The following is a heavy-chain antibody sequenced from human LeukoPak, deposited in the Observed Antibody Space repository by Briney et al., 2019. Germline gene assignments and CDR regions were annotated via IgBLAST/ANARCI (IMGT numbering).Heavy chain of an antibody. CDR3: SRDLDCTVTTYFDGDDGFDL. CDR1: GFTFSTYS. J-gene: IGHJ3*01. Sequence: GGSLRLSCEASGFTFSTYSMNWVRQVPGKGLEWVSSISSQSIYIYYADSVKGRFAISRDNAKKSLYLQMNSLTAEDTAVYFCSRDLDCTVTTYFDGDDGFDLWGQGTMVTVSS. V-gene: IGHV3-21*01. CDR2: ISSQSIYI. D-gene: IGHD2-8*02.